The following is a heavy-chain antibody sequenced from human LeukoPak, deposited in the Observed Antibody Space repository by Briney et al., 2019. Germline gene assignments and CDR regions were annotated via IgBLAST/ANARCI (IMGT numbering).Heavy chain of an antibody. D-gene: IGHD3-9*01. CDR1: GFTFSSYE. V-gene: IGHV3-48*03. J-gene: IGHJ6*04. CDR3: ARDGGYDILTGYYYYYGMDV. CDR2: ISSSGSTI. Sequence: EGSLRLSCAASGFTFSSYEMNWVRQAPGKGLEWVSYISSSGSTIYYADSVKGRFTISRDNAKNSLYLQMNSLRAEDTAVYYCARDGGYDILTGYYYYYGMDVWGKGTTVTVSS.